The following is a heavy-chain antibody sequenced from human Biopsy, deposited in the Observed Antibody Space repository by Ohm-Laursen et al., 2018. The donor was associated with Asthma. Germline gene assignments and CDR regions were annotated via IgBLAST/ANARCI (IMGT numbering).Heavy chain of an antibody. D-gene: IGHD3-3*01. V-gene: IGHV1-69*13. CDR1: GGTLNNYA. Sequence: ASVKVSCKSSGGTLNNYAINWVRQAPGQGLEWMGGISPIFGSIKYAQKFQDRVTISADVFRNTVHLELSSLRSEDTTVLYCAKARCYYFYCDMEVWGQGTTVTVSS. CDR2: ISPIFGSI. CDR3: AKARCYYFYCDMEV. J-gene: IGHJ6*02.